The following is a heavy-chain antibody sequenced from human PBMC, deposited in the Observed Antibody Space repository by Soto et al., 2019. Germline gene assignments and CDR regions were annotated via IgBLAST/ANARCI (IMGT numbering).Heavy chain of an antibody. CDR2: ISGSGGST. V-gene: IGHV3-23*01. D-gene: IGHD6-13*01. CDR1: GFTFSSYA. CDR3: SWQSRWNHHVFDV. J-gene: IGHJ3*01. Sequence: GSLRLSCAASGFTFSSYAMSWVRQAPGKGLEWVSAISGSGGSTYYADSVKGRFTISRDNSKNTLYLHMNSLKTEDTAVYYCSWQSRWNHHVFDVWGQGTMVTVSS.